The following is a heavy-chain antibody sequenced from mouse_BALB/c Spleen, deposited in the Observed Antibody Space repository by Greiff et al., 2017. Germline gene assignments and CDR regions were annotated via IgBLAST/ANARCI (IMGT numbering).Heavy chain of an antibody. V-gene: IGHV5-17*02. D-gene: IGHD3-1*01. CDR2: ISSGSSTI. CDR3: ASAARAFYAMDY. CDR1: GFTFSSFG. Sequence: DVMLVESGGGLVQPGGSRKLSCAASGFTFSSFGMHWVRQAPEKGLEWVAYISSGSSTIYYAATVKGRFTISRDNPKNTLFLQMTSLRSEDTAMYYCASAARAFYAMDYWGQGTSVTVSS. J-gene: IGHJ4*01.